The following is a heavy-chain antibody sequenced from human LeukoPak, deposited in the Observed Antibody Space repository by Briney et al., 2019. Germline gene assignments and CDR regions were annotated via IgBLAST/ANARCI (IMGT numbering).Heavy chain of an antibody. CDR2: IRAFNGNT. J-gene: IGHJ6*02. CDR1: GYTLTSYG. Sequence: ASVTVSCKASGYTLTSYGIIWVRQAPGQGLEWLGWIRAFNGNTNYAREVQGRVTMTTDTSTNTAYMDLRSLTSDDTAIYYCARRCSSSSCRSYGMDVWGQGTTVTVSS. CDR3: ARRCSSSSCRSYGMDV. D-gene: IGHD2-2*01. V-gene: IGHV1-18*01.